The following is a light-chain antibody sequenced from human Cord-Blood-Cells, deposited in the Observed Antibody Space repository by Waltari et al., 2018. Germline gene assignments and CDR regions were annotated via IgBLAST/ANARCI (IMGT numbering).Light chain of an antibody. V-gene: IGKV1-39*01. CDR3: QQSYSTPFT. Sequence: DIQMTQSPSSLSASVGDRVTITCRASPSISSYLNWYQQKPGKAPKLLIYAASSLRSGVPSRFSGSGSGTDFTLTISSLQPEDFATYYCQQSYSTPFTFGPGTKVDIK. CDR1: PSISSY. J-gene: IGKJ3*01. CDR2: AAS.